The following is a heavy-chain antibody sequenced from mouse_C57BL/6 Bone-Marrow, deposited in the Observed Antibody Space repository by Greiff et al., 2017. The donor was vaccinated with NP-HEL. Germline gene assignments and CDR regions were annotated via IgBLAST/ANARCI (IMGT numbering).Heavy chain of an antibody. J-gene: IGHJ1*03. CDR3: ARKATWVRYFDV. V-gene: IGHV1-58*01. CDR1: GYTFTSYG. Sequence: EVKLEESGAELVRPGSSVKMSCKTSGYTFTSYGINWVKQRPGQGLEWIGYIDLGNGYTEYNQKFKGKATLTSDTSSSTAYMQLSSLTSEDSAIYFCARKATWVRYFDVWGTGTTVTVSA. CDR2: IDLGNGYT. D-gene: IGHD2-13*01.